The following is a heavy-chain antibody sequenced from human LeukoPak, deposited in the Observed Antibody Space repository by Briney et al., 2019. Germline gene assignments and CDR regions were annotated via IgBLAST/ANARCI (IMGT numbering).Heavy chain of an antibody. D-gene: IGHD4-11*01. CDR1: GFSFSGYW. J-gene: IGHJ4*02. Sequence: PGGSLRLSCAVSGFSFSGYWMSWVRQAPGKGLEWVANIKQGGSEKFYVDSVTGRFTIYRDNAKNSLYLQMNSLSVEDTAVYYCARVRGDYNFDYWGQGTLVTVSS. CDR2: IKQGGSEK. V-gene: IGHV3-7*04. CDR3: ARVRGDYNFDY.